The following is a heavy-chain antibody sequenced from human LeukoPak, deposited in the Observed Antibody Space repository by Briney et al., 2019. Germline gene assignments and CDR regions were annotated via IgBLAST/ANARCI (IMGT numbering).Heavy chain of an antibody. Sequence: GASVKVSCKASGYTFTGYYMHWVRQAPGQGLERMGWINPNSGGTNYAQKFQGRVTMTRDTSISTAYMELSRLRSDDTAVYYCARGHVVVVAALDYWGQGTLVTVSS. J-gene: IGHJ4*02. V-gene: IGHV1-2*02. CDR3: ARGHVVVVAALDY. CDR2: INPNSGGT. CDR1: GYTFTGYY. D-gene: IGHD2-15*01.